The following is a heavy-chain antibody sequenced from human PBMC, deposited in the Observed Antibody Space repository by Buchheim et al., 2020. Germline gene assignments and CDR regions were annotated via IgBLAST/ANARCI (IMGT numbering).Heavy chain of an antibody. V-gene: IGHV4-30-4*01. D-gene: IGHD3-9*01. Sequence: QVQLQESGPGLVKPSQTLSLTCTVSGGSISSGDYYWSWIRQPPGKGLEWIGYIYYSGSTYYKPSLKSRVTISVDTSKNQFSLKLSSVTAADTAVYYCARVLVLRYFDWLLGPFDYWGQGTL. J-gene: IGHJ4*02. CDR2: IYYSGST. CDR1: GGSISSGDYY. CDR3: ARVLVLRYFDWLLGPFDY.